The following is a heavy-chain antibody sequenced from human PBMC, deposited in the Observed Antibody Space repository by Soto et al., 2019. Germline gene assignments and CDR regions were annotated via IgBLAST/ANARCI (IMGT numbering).Heavy chain of an antibody. CDR3: ARAPAKLLWFGEALPNYYYGMDV. Sequence: SETLSLTCAVYGGSFSGYYWSWIRQSPGKGLEWIGEINHSGSTNYNPSLKSRVTISVDTSKNQFSLKLSSVTAADTAVYYCARAPAKLLWFGEALPNYYYGMDVWGQGTTVTVSS. D-gene: IGHD3-10*01. CDR1: GGSFSGYY. CDR2: INHSGST. V-gene: IGHV4-34*01. J-gene: IGHJ6*02.